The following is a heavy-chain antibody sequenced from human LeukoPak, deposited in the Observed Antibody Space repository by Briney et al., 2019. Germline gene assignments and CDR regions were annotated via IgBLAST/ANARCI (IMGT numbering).Heavy chain of an antibody. D-gene: IGHD1-26*01. CDR3: ARDLSLYSGSPDDY. J-gene: IGHJ4*02. CDR2: ISSSSSYI. V-gene: IGHV3-21*01. Sequence: GGSLRLSCAASGFTFSSYSMNWVRQAPGKGLEWVSSISSSSSYIYYADSAKGRFTISRDNAKNSLYLQMNSLRAEDTAVYYCARDLSLYSGSPDDYWGQGTLVTASS. CDR1: GFTFSSYS.